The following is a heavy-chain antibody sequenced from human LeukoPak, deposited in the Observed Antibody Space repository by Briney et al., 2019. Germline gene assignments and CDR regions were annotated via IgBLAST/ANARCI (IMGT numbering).Heavy chain of an antibody. J-gene: IGHJ6*02. D-gene: IGHD4-17*01. Sequence: ASVTVSCTASGYTFTSYYMHWVRQAPGQGLEWMGIINPSGGSTSYAQKFQGRVTMTRDTSTSTVYMELSSLRSEDTAVYYCARSEDGGTATPSDYYYYGMDVWGQGTTVTVSS. V-gene: IGHV1-46*01. CDR2: INPSGGST. CDR1: GYTFTSYY. CDR3: ARSEDGGTATPSDYYYYGMDV.